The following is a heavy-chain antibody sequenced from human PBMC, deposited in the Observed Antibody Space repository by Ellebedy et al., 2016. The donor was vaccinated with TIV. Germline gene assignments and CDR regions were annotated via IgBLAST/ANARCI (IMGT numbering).Heavy chain of an antibody. J-gene: IGHJ4*02. CDR3: ARSLKWEPTSGYFDY. V-gene: IGHV3-23*01. CDR1: GFTFSSYA. Sequence: GESLKISXAASGFTFSSYAMSWVRQAPGKGLEWVSAISGSGGSTYYADSVKGRFTISRDNSKNTLYLQMNSLRAEDTAVYYCARSLKWEPTSGYFDYWGQGTLVTVSS. D-gene: IGHD1-26*01. CDR2: ISGSGGST.